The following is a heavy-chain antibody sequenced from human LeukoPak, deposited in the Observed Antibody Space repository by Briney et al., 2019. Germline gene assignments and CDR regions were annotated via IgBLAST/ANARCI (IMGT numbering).Heavy chain of an antibody. V-gene: IGHV5-51*01. D-gene: IGHD6-6*01. CDR2: IYPGDSDT. Sequence: GESLKISCKGSGYSFTSYWIGWARQMPGKGLEWMGIIYPGDSDTRYSPSFQGQVTISADKSISTAYLQWSSLKASDTAMYYCARHVVEIAARPLLGDYYYYMDVWGKGTTVTVSS. J-gene: IGHJ6*03. CDR1: GYSFTSYW. CDR3: ARHVVEIAARPLLGDYYYYMDV.